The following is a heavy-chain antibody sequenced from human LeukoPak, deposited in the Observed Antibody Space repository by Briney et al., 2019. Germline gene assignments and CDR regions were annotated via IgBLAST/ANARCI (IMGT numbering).Heavy chain of an antibody. CDR3: ARDPSRAWFDP. D-gene: IGHD2-2*01. CDR2: IYYSGST. Sequence: SETLSLTCTVSGGSISSSTFYWGWIRQPPGKGLEWIGNIYYSGSTYYNPSLKSRVTISVDTSKNQFSLKLSSVTAADTAVYYCARDPSRAWFDPWGQGTLVTVSS. J-gene: IGHJ5*02. V-gene: IGHV4-39*07. CDR1: GGSISSSTFY.